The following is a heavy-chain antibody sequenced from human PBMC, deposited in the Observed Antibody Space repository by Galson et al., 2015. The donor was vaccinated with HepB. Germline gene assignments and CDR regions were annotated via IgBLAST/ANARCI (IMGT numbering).Heavy chain of an antibody. CDR3: ARDCDSSSWGLDAFDI. CDR1: GGTFSSYA. Sequence: SVKVSCKASGGTFSSYAISWVRQAPGQGLEWMGGIIPILGIANYAQKFQGRVTITADKSTSTAYMELSSLRSEDTAVYYCARDCDSSSWGLDAFDIWGQGTMVTVSS. J-gene: IGHJ3*02. CDR2: IIPILGIA. V-gene: IGHV1-69*10. D-gene: IGHD6-13*01.